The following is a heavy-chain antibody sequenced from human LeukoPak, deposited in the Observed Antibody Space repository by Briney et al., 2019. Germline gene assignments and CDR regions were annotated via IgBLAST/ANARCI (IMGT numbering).Heavy chain of an antibody. V-gene: IGHV4-39*01. D-gene: IGHD1-26*01. J-gene: IGHJ4*02. CDR1: GASISSSSYY. Sequence: SETLSLTCTVSGASISSSSYYWGWIRQPPGKGLEWIGSLYYSGSTYYNPSLKSRGTLSIDMSKNQFSLKLSSVTAADTAVYYCARVVLVGASPYHFDYWGQGTLVTVSS. CDR3: ARVVLVGASPYHFDY. CDR2: LYYSGST.